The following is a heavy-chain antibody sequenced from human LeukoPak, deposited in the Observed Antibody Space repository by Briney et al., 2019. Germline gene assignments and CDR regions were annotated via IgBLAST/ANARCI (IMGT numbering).Heavy chain of an antibody. J-gene: IGHJ1*01. CDR1: GFTFSSYW. D-gene: IGHD6-19*01. Sequence: GGSLRLSCAASGFTFSSYWMHWVRQAPGKGLEWVSVIYSGGSTYYADSVKGRFTISRDNSKNTLYLQMNSLRAEDTAVYYCAPVAGGGYFQHWGQGTLVTVSS. CDR2: IYSGGST. CDR3: APVAGGGYFQH. V-gene: IGHV3-53*01.